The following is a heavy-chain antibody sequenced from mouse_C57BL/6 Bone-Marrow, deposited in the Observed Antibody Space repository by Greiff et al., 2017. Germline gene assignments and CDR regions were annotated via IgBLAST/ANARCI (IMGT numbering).Heavy chain of an antibody. D-gene: IGHD1-1*01. Sequence: DVKLVESGGGLVKPGGSLKLSCAASGFTFSDYGMHWVRQAPEKGLEWVAYISSGSSTIYYADTVKGRFTISRDNAKNTLFLQMTSLRSEDTAMYYCARQESNYYGSSYGFAYWGQGTLVTVSA. V-gene: IGHV5-17*01. CDR1: GFTFSDYG. CDR3: ARQESNYYGSSYGFAY. CDR2: ISSGSSTI. J-gene: IGHJ3*01.